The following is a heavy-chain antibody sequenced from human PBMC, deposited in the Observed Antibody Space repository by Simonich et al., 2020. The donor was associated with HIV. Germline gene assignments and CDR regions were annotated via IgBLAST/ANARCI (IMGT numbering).Heavy chain of an antibody. J-gene: IGHJ3*02. Sequence: QVQLQQWGAGLLKPSETLSLTCAVYGGSFSGYFWSWIRQPPGRGLEWIAEINHSGSTNDNPSLKRRLTISVDTSKNQFSLKLSSVTAADTAVYYCARHRRVGATTGDAFDIWGQGTMVTVSS. CDR2: INHSGST. V-gene: IGHV4-34*01. D-gene: IGHD1-26*01. CDR3: ARHRRVGATTGDAFDI. CDR1: GGSFSGYF.